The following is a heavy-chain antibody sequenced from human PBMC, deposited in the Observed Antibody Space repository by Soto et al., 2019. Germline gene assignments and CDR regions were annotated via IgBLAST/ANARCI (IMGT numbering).Heavy chain of an antibody. CDR1: GGSFSGYY. V-gene: IGHV4-34*01. D-gene: IGHD6-6*01. J-gene: IGHJ4*02. Sequence: SETLSLTCAVYGGSFSGYYWSWIRQPPGKGLEWIGEINHSGSTNYNPSLKSRVTISVDTSKNQFSLKLSSVTAADTAVYYCARAYSSSFPNYWGQGTLVTVSS. CDR2: INHSGST. CDR3: ARAYSSSFPNY.